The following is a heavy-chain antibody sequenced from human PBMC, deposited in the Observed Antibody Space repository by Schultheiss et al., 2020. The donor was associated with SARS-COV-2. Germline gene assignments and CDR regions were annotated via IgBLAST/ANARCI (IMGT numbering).Heavy chain of an antibody. J-gene: IGHJ4*02. Sequence: GGSPRLSCKGSGYSFTSYWIGWVRQMPGKGLEWMGIIYPGDSDTRYSPSFQGQVTISADKSISTAYLQWSSLKASDTAMYYCATIAAAGTGPFDYWGQGTLVTVSS. V-gene: IGHV5-51*01. CDR2: IYPGDSDT. CDR1: GYSFTSYW. D-gene: IGHD6-13*01. CDR3: ATIAAAGTGPFDY.